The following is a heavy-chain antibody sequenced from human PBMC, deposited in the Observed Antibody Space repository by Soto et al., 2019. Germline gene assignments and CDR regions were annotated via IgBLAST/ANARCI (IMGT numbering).Heavy chain of an antibody. CDR2: ISYDGSNK. Sequence: GGSLRLSWAAAGFTCRSFASHWVRQAPGKGLEWVAVISYDGSNKYYADSVKGRFTISRDNSKNTLYLQMNSLRAEDTAVYYCAKAPGYSSGWYLAWGQGTLVTVSS. V-gene: IGHV3-30-3*01. CDR1: GFTCRSFA. J-gene: IGHJ5*02. D-gene: IGHD6-19*01. CDR3: AKAPGYSSGWYLA.